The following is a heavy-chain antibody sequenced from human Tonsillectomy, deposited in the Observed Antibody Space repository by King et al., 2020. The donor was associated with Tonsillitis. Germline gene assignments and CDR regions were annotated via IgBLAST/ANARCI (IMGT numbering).Heavy chain of an antibody. J-gene: IGHJ3*01. CDR1: GGSISSYY. V-gene: IGHV4-59*08. CDR3: ARLPSPIPNAFDV. Sequence: VQLQESGPGLVKPSETLSLTCTVSGGSISSYYWSWIRQPPGKGLEWIGYIYYRGSTNYNPSLMSRVTISVDTSKNQLSLRLSSVTAADTAVYYCARLPSPIPNAFDVWGRGTMVTVSS. CDR2: IYYRGST.